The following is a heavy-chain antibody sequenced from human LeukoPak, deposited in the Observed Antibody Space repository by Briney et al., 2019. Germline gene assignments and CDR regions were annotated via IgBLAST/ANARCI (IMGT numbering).Heavy chain of an antibody. V-gene: IGHV4-38-2*02. CDR2: IYDSGST. CDR1: GYSISSGYY. D-gene: IGHD3-10*01. CDR3: ARRPVYSGSALGLDYFDY. J-gene: IGHJ4*02. Sequence: SETLSLTCTVSGYSISSGYYWGWIRQSPGKGLECIGNIYDSGSTYYNPSLKSRVTMSIDTSKNQFSLQLSSVTAADTAVYYCARRPVYSGSALGLDYFDYWGQGTLVTVSS.